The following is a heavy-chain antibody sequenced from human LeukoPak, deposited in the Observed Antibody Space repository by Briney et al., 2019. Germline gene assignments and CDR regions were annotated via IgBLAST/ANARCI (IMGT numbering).Heavy chain of an antibody. CDR3: ARVDVLSGG. V-gene: IGHV3-74*03. D-gene: IGHD2-8*01. CDR1: GFTFSSYW. Sequence: GGSLRLSCAASGFTFSSYWMHWVRQAPGKGLVWVSRINGDGTSTTYADSVRGRFTISRDNAKNTLYLQMNSLRAEDTAVYYCARVDVLSGGWGQGTLVTVSS. CDR2: INGDGTST. J-gene: IGHJ4*02.